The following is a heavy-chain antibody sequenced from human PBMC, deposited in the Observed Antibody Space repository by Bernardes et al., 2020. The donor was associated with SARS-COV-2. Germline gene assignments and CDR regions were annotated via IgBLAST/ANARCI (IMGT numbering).Heavy chain of an antibody. CDR2: ITGSGGTT. CDR3: AKDRYSYGYWSDS. CDR1: GFTFSSYS. D-gene: IGHD5-18*01. V-gene: IGHV3-23*01. Sequence: GGSLRLSCAAAGFTFSSYSMTWVRQAPGKGLEWVSSITGSGGTTNYADSVKGRFTISRDKSRNTLYLQMSSLRVEDTAIYYCAKDRYSYGYWSDSWGQGILVTVSS. J-gene: IGHJ4*02.